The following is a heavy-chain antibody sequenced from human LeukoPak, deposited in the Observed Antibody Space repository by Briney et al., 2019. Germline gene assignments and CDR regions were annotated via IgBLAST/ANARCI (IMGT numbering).Heavy chain of an antibody. Sequence: GASVKVSCKASGYTFTSYDINWVRQATGQGLEWMGWMNPNSGNTGYAQKFQGRVTMTRNTSISTAYMELSSLRSEDTAVYYCARARDLWFGELLFYWFDPWGQGTLVTVSS. CDR1: GYTFTSYD. J-gene: IGHJ5*02. D-gene: IGHD3-10*01. V-gene: IGHV1-8*01. CDR2: MNPNSGNT. CDR3: ARARDLWFGELLFYWFDP.